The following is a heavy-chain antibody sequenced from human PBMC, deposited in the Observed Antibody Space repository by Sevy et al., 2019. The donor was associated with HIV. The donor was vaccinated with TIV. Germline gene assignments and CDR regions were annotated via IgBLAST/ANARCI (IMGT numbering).Heavy chain of an antibody. CDR1: GFTFSSYW. J-gene: IGHJ4*02. D-gene: IGHD3-3*01. V-gene: IGHV3-7*01. CDR2: IKKDGSVK. CDR3: ARWRGAQSEFDY. Sequence: GGSLRLSCAASGFTFSSYWMSWVRQAPGKGLEWVADIKKDGSVKLYADAVKGRFTISRDNAENSVDLQMKSLRAEDTAVYFRARWRGAQSEFDYWGQGTRVTVS.